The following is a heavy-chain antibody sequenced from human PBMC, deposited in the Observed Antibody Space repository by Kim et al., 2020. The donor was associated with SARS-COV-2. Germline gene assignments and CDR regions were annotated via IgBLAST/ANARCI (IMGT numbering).Heavy chain of an antibody. D-gene: IGHD6-13*01. J-gene: IGHJ6*02. CDR3: ASAPFLRYSSSWYENYYYGMDV. CDR1: GYTFTSYA. CDR2: INTNTGNP. V-gene: IGHV7-4-1*02. Sequence: ASVKVSCKASGYTFTSYAMNWVRQAPGQGLEWMGWINTNTGNPTYAQGFTGRFVFSLDTSVSTAYLQISSLKAEDTAVYYCASAPFLRYSSSWYENYYYGMDVWGQGTTVTVSS.